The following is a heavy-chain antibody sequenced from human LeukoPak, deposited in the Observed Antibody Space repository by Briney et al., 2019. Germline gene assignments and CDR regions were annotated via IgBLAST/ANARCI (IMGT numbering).Heavy chain of an antibody. J-gene: IGHJ4*02. Sequence: SETLSLTCTVSGGSISDYYWNWIRQTPGKGLEWIGFIYYSGNTYYNPSLRGRVTISLDTSKNQFSLNLSSLTAADTAVYFCARRQYYDSTGFWYYFDYWGQGALVTVSS. CDR2: IYYSGNT. D-gene: IGHD3-22*01. V-gene: IGHV4-59*08. CDR1: GGSISDYY. CDR3: ARRQYYDSTGFWYYFDY.